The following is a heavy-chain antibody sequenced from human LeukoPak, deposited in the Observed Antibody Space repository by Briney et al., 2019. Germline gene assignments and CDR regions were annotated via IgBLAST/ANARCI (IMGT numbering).Heavy chain of an antibody. CDR3: ARSAVGANNFDY. CDR2: IFTSGST. J-gene: IGHJ4*02. V-gene: IGHV4-4*07. Sequence: SETLSLTCTVSGGSISSYYWSWIRQPPGKGLEWIGRIFTSGSTNYNPSLKSRVTMSVDTSKNQFSLRLSSVTAADTAVYYCARSAVGANNFDYWGQGTLVTVSS. D-gene: IGHD1-26*01. CDR1: GGSISSYY.